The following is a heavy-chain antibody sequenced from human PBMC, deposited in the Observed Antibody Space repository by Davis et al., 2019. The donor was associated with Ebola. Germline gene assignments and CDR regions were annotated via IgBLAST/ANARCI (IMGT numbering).Heavy chain of an antibody. D-gene: IGHD3-22*01. V-gene: IGHV3-30*19. CDR3: ARDSGYYDSSGYTGFDY. J-gene: IGHJ4*02. CDR1: GFTFSSYG. CDR2: IWYDGSNK. Sequence: PGGSLRLSCAASGFTFSSYGMHWVRQAPGKGLGWVAVIWYDGSNKYYADSVKGRFTISRDNSKNTLYLQMNSLRAEDTAVYYCARDSGYYDSSGYTGFDYWGQGTLVTVSS.